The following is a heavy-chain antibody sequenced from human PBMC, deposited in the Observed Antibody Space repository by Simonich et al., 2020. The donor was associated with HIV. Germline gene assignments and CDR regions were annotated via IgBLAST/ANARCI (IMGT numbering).Heavy chain of an antibody. J-gene: IGHJ6*02. Sequence: EVQLVESGGGLVQPGGSLRLSCAVSGFIFSSYEMNWVRQAPGKGLEWVSYIRRSVRTIFDADSVKRRFTISRDNAKNSLYLQMNSLRAEDTAVYFCARDRVGELGLEVTIFGVLDGMDVWGQGTTVTVSS. CDR2: IRRSVRTI. CDR3: ARDRVGELGLEVTIFGVLDGMDV. V-gene: IGHV3-48*03. D-gene: IGHD3-3*01. CDR1: GFIFSSYE.